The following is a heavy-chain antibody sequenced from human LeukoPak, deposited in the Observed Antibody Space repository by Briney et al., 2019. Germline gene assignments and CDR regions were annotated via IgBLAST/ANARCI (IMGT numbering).Heavy chain of an antibody. CDR2: IFSNDEK. CDR1: GFSLSTARMG. D-gene: IGHD5-24*01. V-gene: IGHV2-26*01. Sequence: KESDPVLVKPTETRTLICTVPGFSLSTARMGGSWIRQPPGNALEWLAHIFSNDEKSYSTSLKSRPTISKDTSKSQVILTMSNMDPVDTATYYCARIEDEAFFDYWGQGTLVTVSS. J-gene: IGHJ4*02. CDR3: ARIEDEAFFDY.